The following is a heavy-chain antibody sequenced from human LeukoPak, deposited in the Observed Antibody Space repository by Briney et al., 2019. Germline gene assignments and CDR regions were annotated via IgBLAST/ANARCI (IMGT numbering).Heavy chain of an antibody. J-gene: IGHJ4*02. V-gene: IGHV4-59*01. CDR1: GGSISSYY. CDR2: IYSSGST. CDR3: ATTGYYLYHFEY. D-gene: IGHD3-9*01. Sequence: PSETLSLTCTVSGGSISSYYWSWIRQPPGKGLEWIGYIYSSGSTNYNPSLKSRVIISLDTSKGQFSLKLSSVTAADTAVYYCATTGYYLYHFEYWGQGTLVAVSS.